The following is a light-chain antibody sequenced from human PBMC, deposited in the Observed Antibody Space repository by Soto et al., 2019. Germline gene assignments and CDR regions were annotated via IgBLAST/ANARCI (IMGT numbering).Light chain of an antibody. Sequence: QSALTQPASVSGSPGQSITISCTGTSSDIGTYKYVSWFQHHPGKAPKLIIYEVIKRPSGVPDRFSGSKSGNTASLTVSGLQAEDEADYYCSSYAGSNNLGVFGTGTKLTVL. J-gene: IGLJ1*01. CDR1: SSDIGTYKY. CDR2: EVI. CDR3: SSYAGSNNLGV. V-gene: IGLV2-8*01.